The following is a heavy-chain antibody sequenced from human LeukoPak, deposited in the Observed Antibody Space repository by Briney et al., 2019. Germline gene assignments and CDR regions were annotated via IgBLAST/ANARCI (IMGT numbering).Heavy chain of an antibody. J-gene: IGHJ3*02. CDR3: AAVGRITMVRGVIRHPFHI. CDR2: FDPEDGET. Sequence: ASVKVSCKVSEYTLTEVSMHWVRQAPGKGLEWMGGFDPEDGETIYAQKFQGRVTMTEDTSTDTVYMELSSLRSDDTAVYYCAAVGRITMVRGVIRHPFHIWGQGTMVTVSS. CDR1: EYTLTEVS. V-gene: IGHV1-24*01. D-gene: IGHD3-10*01.